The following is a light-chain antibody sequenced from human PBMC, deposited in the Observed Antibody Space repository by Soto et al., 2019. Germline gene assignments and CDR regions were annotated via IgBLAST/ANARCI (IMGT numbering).Light chain of an antibody. CDR1: QSISIN. CDR3: QQYNNWIT. Sequence: EIVMTQSPSTLSVSPGERAILSCRASQSISINLACYQQKPGQAPRLLIYAASNRATGVPARFSGSWSGTEITLTISSLQSEDFAVYYCQQYNNWITFGQGTRLEIK. J-gene: IGKJ5*01. V-gene: IGKV3-15*01. CDR2: AAS.